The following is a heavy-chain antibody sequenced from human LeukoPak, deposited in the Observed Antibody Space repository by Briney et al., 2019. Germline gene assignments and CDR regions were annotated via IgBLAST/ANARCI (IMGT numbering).Heavy chain of an antibody. V-gene: IGHV3-30*04. CDR3: AKGSKAVLFTRDHYMDV. CDR2: ISYDGSNK. J-gene: IGHJ6*03. CDR1: GFTFSSYA. Sequence: GGSLRLSCAASGFTFSSYAMHWVRQAPGKGLEWVAVISYDGSNKYYADSVKGRFTISRDNTKNTLYLQMNSLRAEDTAVYFCAKGSKAVLFTRDHYMDVWGKGTTVTISS. D-gene: IGHD6-19*01.